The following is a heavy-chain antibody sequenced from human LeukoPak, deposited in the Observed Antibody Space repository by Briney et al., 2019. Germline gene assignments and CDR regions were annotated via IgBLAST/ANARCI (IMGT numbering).Heavy chain of an antibody. V-gene: IGHV3-74*01. CDR3: ATSSSPEGAFDI. CDR2: IKSDGSST. CDR1: GFTFSSYW. Sequence: PGGSLRLSCAASGFTFSSYWMHWVRQAPGKGLVWVSRIKSDGSSTSYADSVKGRFTISRDNAKNSLYLQMNSLRAEDTAVYYCATSSSPEGAFDIWGQGTMVTVSS. D-gene: IGHD6-6*01. J-gene: IGHJ3*02.